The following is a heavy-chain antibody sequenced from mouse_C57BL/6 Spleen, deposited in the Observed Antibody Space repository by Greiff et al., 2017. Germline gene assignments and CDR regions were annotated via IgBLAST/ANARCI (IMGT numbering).Heavy chain of an antibody. V-gene: IGHV1-66*01. J-gene: IGHJ3*01. CDR2: IYPGSGNT. D-gene: IGHD2-5*01. CDR3: ARPYSNLAWFAY. CDR1: GYSFTSSY. Sequence: QVQLKQSGPELVKPGASVKISCKASGYSFTSSYIHWVKQRPGQGLEWIGWIYPGSGNTKYNEKFKGKATLTADTSSSTAYMQLSSLTSEDSAVYYCARPYSNLAWFAYWGQGTLVTVSA.